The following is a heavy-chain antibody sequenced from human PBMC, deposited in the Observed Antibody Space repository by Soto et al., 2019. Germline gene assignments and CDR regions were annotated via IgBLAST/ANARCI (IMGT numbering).Heavy chain of an antibody. CDR3: AKGAVTTSLYYFDY. CDR1: GFTFSTYG. Sequence: QVQLVESGGGVVQPGRSLRLSCAASGFTFSTYGVHWVRQAPGKGLEWVAVISSGGSEKYYAGSVKGRVSISSDNSKSTLYLQMDSLRAEDTAVYYCAKGAVTTSLYYFDYWGQGTMVTVSS. D-gene: IGHD4-17*01. V-gene: IGHV3-30*18. CDR2: ISSGGSEK. J-gene: IGHJ4*02.